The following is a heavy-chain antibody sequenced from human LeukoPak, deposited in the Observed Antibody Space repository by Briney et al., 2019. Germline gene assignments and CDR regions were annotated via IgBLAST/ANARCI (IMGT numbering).Heavy chain of an antibody. D-gene: IGHD1-14*01. CDR1: GYTLTELS. CDR3: ATVDHPRYRPHFDY. CDR2: FDPEDGET. V-gene: IGHV1-24*01. Sequence: ASVKVSCKVSGYTLTELSMHWVRQAPGKGREWMGGFDPEDGETIYAQKFQGRVTMTEDTSTDTAYMELSSLRSEDTAVYYCATVDHPRYRPHFDYWGQGTLVTVSS. J-gene: IGHJ4*02.